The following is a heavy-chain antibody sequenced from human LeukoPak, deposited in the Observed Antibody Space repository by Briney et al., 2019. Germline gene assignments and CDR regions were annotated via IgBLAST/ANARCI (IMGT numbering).Heavy chain of an antibody. V-gene: IGHV3-74*01. Sequence: PGGSLRLSCAASGFTFSSSWMHWVRQAPGKGLVWVSRISSDGSVTTYADSVKGRFTISRDSAKNTLYLQMNSLRAEDTAVYYCARGSTYGSGSYYPYYFDYWGQGTLDTVSS. J-gene: IGHJ4*02. CDR2: ISSDGSVT. CDR1: GFTFSSSW. CDR3: ARGSTYGSGSYYPYYFDY. D-gene: IGHD3-10*01.